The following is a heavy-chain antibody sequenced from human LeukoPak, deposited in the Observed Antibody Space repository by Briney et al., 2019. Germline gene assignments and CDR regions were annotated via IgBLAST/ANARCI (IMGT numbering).Heavy chain of an antibody. CDR2: INPNSGGT. Sequence: GASVKASCKASGYTFTGYHMHWVRQAPGQGLEWMGWINPNSGGTNYAQKFQGWVTMTRDTSISTAYMELSRLRSDDTAVYYCARGNNWNDLKFDYWGQGTLVTVSS. CDR1: GYTFTGYH. CDR3: ARGNNWNDLKFDY. J-gene: IGHJ4*02. V-gene: IGHV1-2*04. D-gene: IGHD1-1*01.